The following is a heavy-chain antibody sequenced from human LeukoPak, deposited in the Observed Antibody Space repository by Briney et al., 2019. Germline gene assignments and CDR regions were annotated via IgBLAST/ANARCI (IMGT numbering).Heavy chain of an antibody. Sequence: GGSLRLSCAASGFTSSSYSMNWVRQAPGKGLEWVSSISSSSSYIFYADSVKGRFTISRDNAKNSLYLQMNSLRVEDTAVYYCADYDYGDYVGFDYWGQGTLVTVSS. CDR1: GFTSSSYS. CDR2: ISSSSSYI. CDR3: ADYDYGDYVGFDY. D-gene: IGHD4-17*01. V-gene: IGHV3-21*04. J-gene: IGHJ4*02.